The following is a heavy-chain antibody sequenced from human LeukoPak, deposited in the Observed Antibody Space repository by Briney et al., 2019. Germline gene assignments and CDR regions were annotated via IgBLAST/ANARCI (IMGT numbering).Heavy chain of an antibody. J-gene: IGHJ6*02. D-gene: IGHD5-18*01. CDR3: AGGRGYSYGYYYYYGMDV. V-gene: IGHV4-59*01. CDR2: IYYRGST. CDR1: GGSISSYY. Sequence: SETLSLTCTVSGGSISSYYWSWIRQPPGKGLEWIGYIYYRGSTNYTPYLKSRVTISVDTSKNQFSLKLSSVTAADTAVYYCAGGRGYSYGYYYYYGMDVWGQGTTVTVSS.